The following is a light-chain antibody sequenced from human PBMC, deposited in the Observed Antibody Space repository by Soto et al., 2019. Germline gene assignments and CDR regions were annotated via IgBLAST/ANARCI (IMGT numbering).Light chain of an antibody. Sequence: EIVLAQSPGTLSLSPGERATLSCRASQIVSNNYLAWYQQKPGQAPRLLIYGASSRATGIPDSFSGSGSGTDFTLTTSRLEPEDFAVYYCQQYTNSPYTFGQGTKLEIK. CDR2: GAS. CDR1: QIVSNNY. J-gene: IGKJ2*01. CDR3: QQYTNSPYT. V-gene: IGKV3-20*01.